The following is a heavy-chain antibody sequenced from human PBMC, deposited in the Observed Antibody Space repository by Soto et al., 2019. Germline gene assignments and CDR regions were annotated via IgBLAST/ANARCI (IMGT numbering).Heavy chain of an antibody. Sequence: GGSLRLSCAASGFTFSSYAMTWVRQAPGKGLEWVGRIKSKTDGGTTDYAAPVKGRFTISRDDSKNTLYLQMNSLKTEDTAVYYCTTDPIMVLTTNWFDYWGQGTLVTVSS. D-gene: IGHD2-21*02. CDR1: GFTFSSYA. J-gene: IGHJ4*02. CDR2: IKSKTDGGTT. CDR3: TTDPIMVLTTNWFDY. V-gene: IGHV3-15*01.